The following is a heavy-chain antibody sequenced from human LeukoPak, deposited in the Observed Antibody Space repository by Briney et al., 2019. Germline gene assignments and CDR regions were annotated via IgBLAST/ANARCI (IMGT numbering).Heavy chain of an antibody. CDR2: ISGSGGST. CDR1: GFTFNTYG. J-gene: IGHJ4*02. V-gene: IGHV3-23*01. CDR3: AKAAISAGYYDFWSGYYHFDY. Sequence: GGTLRLSCAASGFTFNTYGMSWVRQAPGKGLEWVSAISGSGGSTYYADSVKGRFTISRDNSKNTLYLQMNSLRAEDTAVYYCAKAAISAGYYDFWSGYYHFDYWGQGTLVTVSS. D-gene: IGHD3-3*01.